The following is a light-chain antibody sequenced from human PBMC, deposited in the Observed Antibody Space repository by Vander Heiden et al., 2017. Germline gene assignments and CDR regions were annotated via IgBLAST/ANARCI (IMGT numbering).Light chain of an antibody. CDR2: STN. J-gene: IGLJ3*02. Sequence: QTVVTQEPSFSVSPGGTVTLHLGLSAGTVSTSYYPSWYQQTPGQAPRTLIYSTNTRSSGVPDRFSGSILGNKAALTITGAQADDESDYYCVLYMGSGIWVFGGGTKLTVL. V-gene: IGLV8-61*01. CDR3: VLYMGSGIWV. CDR1: AGTVSTSYY.